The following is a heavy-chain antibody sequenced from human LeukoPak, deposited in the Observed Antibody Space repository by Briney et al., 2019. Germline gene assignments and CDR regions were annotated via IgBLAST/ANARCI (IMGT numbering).Heavy chain of an antibody. CDR2: ISSSGSTI. V-gene: IGHV3-48*03. J-gene: IGHJ4*02. Sequence: PGGSLRLSCAASGFTFSSYEMNWVRQAPGKGLEWVSYISSSGSTIYYADSVKGRFTISGDNAKNSLYLQMYSLRAEDTAVYYCARDPRSGWDYWGQGTLVTVSS. D-gene: IGHD6-19*01. CDR1: GFTFSSYE. CDR3: ARDPRSGWDY.